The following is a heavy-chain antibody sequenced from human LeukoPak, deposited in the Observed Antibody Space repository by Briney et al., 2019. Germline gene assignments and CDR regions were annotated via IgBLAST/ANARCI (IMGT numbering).Heavy chain of an antibody. V-gene: IGHV3-30-3*01. CDR3: ANIRGG. CDR1: GFTFSSYA. D-gene: IGHD3-16*01. Sequence: GRSLRLSCAASGFTFSSYAMHWVRQAPGKGLEWVAVISYDGSNKYYADSVKGRFTISRDNSKNTLYLQMNSLRVEDTAVYYCANIRGGWGQGTLVTVSS. J-gene: IGHJ4*02. CDR2: ISYDGSNK.